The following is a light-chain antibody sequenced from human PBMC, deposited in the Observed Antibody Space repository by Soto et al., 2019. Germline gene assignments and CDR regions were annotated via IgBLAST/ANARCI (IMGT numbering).Light chain of an antibody. V-gene: IGKV3-20*01. J-gene: IGKJ4*01. CDR3: QQYGSSPT. Sequence: EIVLTQSPGTLSLSPGERAPLSCRARQSVSSSYLAWYQQKPGQAPRLLIYGASSRATGIPDRFSGSGSGTDFTLTISRLEPEDFAVYYCQQYGSSPTFGGGTKVDIK. CDR1: QSVSSSY. CDR2: GAS.